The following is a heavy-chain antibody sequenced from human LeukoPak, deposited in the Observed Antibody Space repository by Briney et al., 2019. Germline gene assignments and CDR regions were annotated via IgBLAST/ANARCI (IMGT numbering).Heavy chain of an antibody. Sequence: ASVKVSCKASGGTFSTYTINWVRPAPGQGLEWMGGIIPIFGTANYAQKFQDRVTITADESTSTAYMELSSLRSEDTAVYYCARGEVRSGYIYGPIDYWAQGTLVTVSS. V-gene: IGHV1-69*13. CDR1: GGTFSTYT. CDR3: ARGEVRSGYIYGPIDY. CDR2: IIPIFGTA. D-gene: IGHD5-18*01. J-gene: IGHJ4*02.